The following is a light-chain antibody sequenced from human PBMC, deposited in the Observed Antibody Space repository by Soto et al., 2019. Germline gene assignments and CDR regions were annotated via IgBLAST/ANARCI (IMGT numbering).Light chain of an antibody. Sequence: EIVMTQSPATLSVSPGERATLSCRASQSVRSNLAWYQQKPGQAPRLLIYGASTRATGIPARFSGSGSGTEFTLTISSLQSVDFAVYYCQQYNNWPPAWTFGQGTKVEIK. CDR1: QSVRSN. V-gene: IGKV3-15*01. CDR3: QQYNNWPPAWT. J-gene: IGKJ1*01. CDR2: GAS.